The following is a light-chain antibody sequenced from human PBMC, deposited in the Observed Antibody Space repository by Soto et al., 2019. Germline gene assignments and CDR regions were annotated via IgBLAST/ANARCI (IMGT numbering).Light chain of an antibody. CDR3: CSYAGSYTFV. V-gene: IGLV2-11*01. J-gene: IGLJ1*01. Sequence: QSVLTQPRSVSGYPRQSVTISCTVSSSDVGGYNYVSWYQQHPGKAPQLIIYDVSKRPSGVPDRFSGSKSGNTASLTISGLQAEVEADYYCCSYAGSYTFVFGTGTKVTVL. CDR1: SSDVGGYNY. CDR2: DVS.